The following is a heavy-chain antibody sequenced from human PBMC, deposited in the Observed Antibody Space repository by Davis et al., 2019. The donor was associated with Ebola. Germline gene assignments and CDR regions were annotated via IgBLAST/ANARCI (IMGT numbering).Heavy chain of an antibody. CDR3: ASPGSHYYDSSGYYYAY. CDR2: INYGSAYM. V-gene: IGHV3-21*01. CDR1: GFTFNTYA. J-gene: IGHJ4*02. Sequence: GGSLRLSCVASGFTFNTYAMTWVRQAPGKGLEWVASINYGSAYMYYADSVRGRFTISRDNAKNSLYLQMNSLRAEDTAVYYCASPGSHYYDSSGYYYAYWGQGTLVTVSS. D-gene: IGHD3-22*01.